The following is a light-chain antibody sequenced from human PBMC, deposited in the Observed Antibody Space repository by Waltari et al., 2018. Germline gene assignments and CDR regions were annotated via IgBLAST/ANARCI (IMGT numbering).Light chain of an antibody. Sequence: QSALTQPASVSGSPGQSITLSCTGTSSDVGGYNYVSWYQQHPGKATKLIIYEVSERPSGVSTRFSGSKSGNTASLTISGLQAEDEADYYCSSYRTTTTRLFGGGTKVTVL. CDR1: SSDVGGYNY. J-gene: IGLJ2*01. V-gene: IGLV2-14*01. CDR2: EVS. CDR3: SSYRTTTTRL.